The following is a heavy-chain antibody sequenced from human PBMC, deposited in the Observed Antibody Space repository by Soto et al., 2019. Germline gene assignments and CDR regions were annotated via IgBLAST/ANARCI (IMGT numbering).Heavy chain of an antibody. J-gene: IGHJ4*02. CDR1: GGSISSSGYY. D-gene: IGHD3-10*01. CDR3: ARRSYYGSGSIFDY. CDR2: IYYSGST. V-gene: IGHV4-39*01. Sequence: QLQLQESGPGLVKPSETLSLTCTVSGGSISSSGYYWGWIRQPPGMGLEWIGNIYYSGSTNYNPSLKSRVTISVDTSKNQFSLKVSSVTAADTAVYYCARRSYYGSGSIFDYWGQGTLVTVSS.